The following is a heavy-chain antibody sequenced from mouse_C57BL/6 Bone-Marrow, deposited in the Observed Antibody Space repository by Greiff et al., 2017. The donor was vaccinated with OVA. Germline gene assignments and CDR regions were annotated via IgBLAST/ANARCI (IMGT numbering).Heavy chain of an antibody. CDR1: GFTFSSYG. CDR3: ARPIYYYGSSYVYFDV. D-gene: IGHD1-1*01. J-gene: IGHJ1*03. CDR2: ISSGGSYT. V-gene: IGHV5-6*02. Sequence: DVMLVESGGDLVKPGGSLKLSCAASGFTFSSYGMSWVRQTPDKRLAWVATISSGGSYTYYPDSVKGRFTISRDNAKNTLYLQMSSLKSEDTAMYYCARPIYYYGSSYVYFDVWGTGTTVTVSS.